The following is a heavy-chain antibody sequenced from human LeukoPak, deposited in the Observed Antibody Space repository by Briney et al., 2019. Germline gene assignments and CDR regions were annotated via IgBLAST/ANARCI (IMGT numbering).Heavy chain of an antibody. CDR1: GFTFSSYG. Sequence: GGSLRLSCAASGFTFSSYGMHWVRQAPGKGLEWVAVISYDGSNKYYADSVKGRFTISRDNAKNSLYLQMNSLRAEDTAVYYCARDAGGSYYGAFDIWGQGTMVTVSS. V-gene: IGHV3-30*03. J-gene: IGHJ3*02. CDR2: ISYDGSNK. D-gene: IGHD1-26*01. CDR3: ARDAGGSYYGAFDI.